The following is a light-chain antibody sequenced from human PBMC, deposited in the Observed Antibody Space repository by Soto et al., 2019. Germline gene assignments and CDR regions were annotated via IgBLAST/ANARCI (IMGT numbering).Light chain of an antibody. CDR1: QSVSID. Sequence: EIVMTQSPATLSVSPGERATLSCRASQSVSIDLAWYQQTPGQAPRLLIYGASTRAAGFPDRFSGSGSGTDFTLTISRLEPEDFAVYYCQQRAGSSTFGQGTRLEIK. CDR2: GAS. V-gene: IGKV3D-15*01. J-gene: IGKJ5*01. CDR3: QQRAGSST.